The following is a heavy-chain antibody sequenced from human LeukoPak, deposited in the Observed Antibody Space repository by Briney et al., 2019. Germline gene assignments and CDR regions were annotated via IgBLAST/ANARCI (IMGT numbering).Heavy chain of an antibody. CDR1: GFTFRNHG. Sequence: GGSLRLSCAASGFTFRNHGMHWVRQAPGKGLEWAAVIYYDGSIEYYADSVKGRFTISRDNSKNTLYLQMNSLRAEDTAVYYCVRDIKPRYLDYWGQGTLVIASS. D-gene: IGHD1-14*01. CDR2: IYYDGSIE. J-gene: IGHJ4*02. V-gene: IGHV3-33*01. CDR3: VRDIKPRYLDY.